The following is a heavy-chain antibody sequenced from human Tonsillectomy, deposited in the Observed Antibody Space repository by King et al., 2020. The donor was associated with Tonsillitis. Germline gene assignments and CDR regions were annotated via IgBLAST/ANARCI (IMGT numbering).Heavy chain of an antibody. J-gene: IGHJ4*02. D-gene: IGHD3-10*01. CDR3: APLWFGELLYDY. Sequence: VQLVESGGGLVKPGGSLRLSCAASGFTFSSYSMNWVRQAPGKGLEWVSSISSSSSYIYYADSVKGRFTISRDNVKNSLYLQMNSLRAEDTAVYYCAPLWFGELLYDYWGQGTLVTVSS. V-gene: IGHV3-21*01. CDR1: GFTFSSYS. CDR2: ISSSSSYI.